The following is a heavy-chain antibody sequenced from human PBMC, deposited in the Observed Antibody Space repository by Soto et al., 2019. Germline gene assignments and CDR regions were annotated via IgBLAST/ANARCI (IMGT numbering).Heavy chain of an antibody. CDR3: ARGWETVRVTTPFTY. D-gene: IGHD1-26*01. V-gene: IGHV1-69*06. CDR1: GGTFSKYA. CDR2: IIPIFGTA. J-gene: IGHJ4*02. Sequence: QVQLVQSGAEVKKPGSSVKVSCKASGGTFSKYAISWVRQAPGQGLEWMGGIIPIFGTANYAQKFQGRVTITADKSTNTAYMEVRSRRSEDTAVYYCARGWETVRVTTPFTYWGQGTLVIVSS.